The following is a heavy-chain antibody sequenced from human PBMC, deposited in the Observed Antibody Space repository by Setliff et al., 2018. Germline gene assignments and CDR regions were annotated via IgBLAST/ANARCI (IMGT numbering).Heavy chain of an antibody. CDR1: GYTFTTYG. D-gene: IGHD3-3*02. CDR3: ARDPTNHFWSAYWPF. Sequence: ASVKVSCKTSGYTFTTYGISWLRQAPGQGLEWMGWISVYSGDASYVQKFQGRVTMTADTSTSTVYMELRSLRSDDTAVYFCARDPTNHFWSAYWPFWGQGTLVTVSS. V-gene: IGHV1-18*01. J-gene: IGHJ4*02. CDR2: ISVYSGDA.